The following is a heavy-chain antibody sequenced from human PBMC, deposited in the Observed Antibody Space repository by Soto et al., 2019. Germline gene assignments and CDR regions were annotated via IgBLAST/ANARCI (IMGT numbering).Heavy chain of an antibody. J-gene: IGHJ6*02. CDR3: AILSPLILAGTSYYHSMDV. D-gene: IGHD6-13*01. Sequence: SETLSLTCTVSDDSITRYHWSWIRRPPGKGLEWIGYTHYNGSTNYNPYLMSRLTMSVDSSKNQFSLNLRSVTVADTAVFYCAILSPLILAGTSYYHSMDVWGQGAPVTVSS. V-gene: IGHV4-59*12. CDR1: DDSITRYH. CDR2: THYNGST.